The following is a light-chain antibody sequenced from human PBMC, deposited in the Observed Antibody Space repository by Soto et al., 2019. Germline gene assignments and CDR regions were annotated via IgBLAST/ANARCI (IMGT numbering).Light chain of an antibody. CDR1: QGISNY. Sequence: DIQMTQSPSSLSASVGDSVTITCRASQGISNYLAWYQQKPGKDPQLLIYAASTLQSGVPSRFSGSGSGTDFTLTSSSLQPEDIATYYCHKYNSAPWTFGQGTKVDIK. V-gene: IGKV1-27*01. J-gene: IGKJ1*01. CDR2: AAS. CDR3: HKYNSAPWT.